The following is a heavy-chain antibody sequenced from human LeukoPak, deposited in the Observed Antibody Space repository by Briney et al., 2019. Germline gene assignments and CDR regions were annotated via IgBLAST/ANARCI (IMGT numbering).Heavy chain of an antibody. CDR2: ISGSGGST. V-gene: IGHV3-23*01. CDR1: GLTFSRYA. J-gene: IGHJ1*01. CDR3: ARDEGYFQH. Sequence: GGSLRLSCAASGLTFSRYAMSWVRQAPGKGLKWVAGISGSGGSTYYADSVKGRFTISRDNSKNTLYLQMNSLRAEDTAVYYCARDEGYFQHWGQGTLVTVSS.